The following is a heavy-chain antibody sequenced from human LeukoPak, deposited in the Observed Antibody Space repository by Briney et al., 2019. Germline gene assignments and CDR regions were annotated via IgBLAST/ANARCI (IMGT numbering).Heavy chain of an antibody. D-gene: IGHD2-21*02. CDR1: GFTFDNYA. J-gene: IGHJ4*02. V-gene: IGHV3-23*01. CDR2: FSFRSGST. Sequence: GGSLRLSCAVCGFTFDNYAVSWVGQAPGKGLEWVSSFSFRSGSTSYADSVKGRFTISRDTSKNTVFLQMNSLRAEDTAVYYCAKKVVVTTNYCYYWGQGTLVTVSS. CDR3: AKKVVVTTNYCYY.